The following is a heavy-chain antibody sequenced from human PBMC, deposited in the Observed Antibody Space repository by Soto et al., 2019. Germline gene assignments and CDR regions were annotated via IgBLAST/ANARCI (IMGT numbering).Heavy chain of an antibody. CDR1: DGSISDISYC. CDR2: MFYSGAT. Sequence: SETLSLTCTVSDGSISDISYCWGWIRQPPGKGLQWIGCMFYSGATYYNPSLKNRVTLSVDTSNNEFSLKLVSVTAPDTAVYYCARHKSGSDWLDPWGQGTLVTVSS. CDR3: ARHKSGSDWLDP. V-gene: IGHV4-39*01. D-gene: IGHD2-15*01. J-gene: IGHJ5*02.